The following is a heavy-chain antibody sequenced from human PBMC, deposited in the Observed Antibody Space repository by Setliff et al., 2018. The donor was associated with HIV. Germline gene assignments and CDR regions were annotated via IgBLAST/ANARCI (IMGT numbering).Heavy chain of an antibody. D-gene: IGHD6-19*01. CDR3: ARDRQPLSSSGWGSHMDV. CDR1: GFRFSSYA. V-gene: IGHV3-21*01. CDR2: ISSSSSYI. Sequence: GGSLRLSCAASGFRFSSYAMHWVRQAPGKGLEWVSSISSSSSYIYYADSVKGRFTISRDNSKNTLYLQMNSLRAEDTAVYFCARDRQPLSSSGWGSHMDVWGQGTTVTVSS. J-gene: IGHJ6*02.